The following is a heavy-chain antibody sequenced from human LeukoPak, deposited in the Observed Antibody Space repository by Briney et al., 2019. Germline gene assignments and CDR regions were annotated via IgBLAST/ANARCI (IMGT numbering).Heavy chain of an antibody. CDR1: GGSISSYY. CDR2: IYYGGST. D-gene: IGHD6-6*01. V-gene: IGHV4-59*08. CDR3: AILSGYSSSSRRSFYYYMDV. J-gene: IGHJ6*03. Sequence: SETLSLTCTVSGGSISSYYWSWIRQPPGKGLEWIGYIYYGGSTNYNPSLKSRVTISVDTSMNQFSLKLSSVTAADTAVYYCAILSGYSSSSRRSFYYYMDVWGKGTTVTVSS.